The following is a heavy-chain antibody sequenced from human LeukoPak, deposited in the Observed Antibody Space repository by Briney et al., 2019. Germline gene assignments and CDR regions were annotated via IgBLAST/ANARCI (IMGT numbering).Heavy chain of an antibody. CDR3: AKSHDYSNYIFEF. CDR1: GYSFTTYD. D-gene: IGHD4-11*01. Sequence: ASVKVSCKASGYSFTTYDIHWVRQAPGRGPEWMGWVNPNSGDTGSPQNFQGRVTITRNSSINTAYMELSSLTSEDTAVYYCAKSHDYSNYIFEFWGQGTLVTVSS. CDR2: VNPNSGDT. J-gene: IGHJ4*02. V-gene: IGHV1-8*03.